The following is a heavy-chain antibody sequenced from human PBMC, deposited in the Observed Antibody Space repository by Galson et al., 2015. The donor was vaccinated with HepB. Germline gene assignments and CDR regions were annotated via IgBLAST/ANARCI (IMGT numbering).Heavy chain of an antibody. CDR1: GFTVSSNY. CDR3: ARGPRYYYDSSGPGYFDY. D-gene: IGHD3-22*01. Sequence: SLRLSCAASGFTVSSNYMSWVRQAPGKGLEWVSIISSGTSTYYADSVGGRFTISRHNFKNTLYLQMNSLRAEDTAVYYCARGPRYYYDSSGPGYFDYWGQGTLVTVSS. CDR2: ISSGTST. V-gene: IGHV3-53*04. J-gene: IGHJ4*02.